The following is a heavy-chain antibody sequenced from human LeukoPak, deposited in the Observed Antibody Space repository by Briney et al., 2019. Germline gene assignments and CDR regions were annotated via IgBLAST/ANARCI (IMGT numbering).Heavy chain of an antibody. CDR1: GYTFTSYA. V-gene: IGHV1-3*01. CDR2: INAGNDNT. Sequence: GASVKVSCKASGYTFTSYAMHWVRQAPGQRLEWMGWINAGNDNTKYSQKFQGRVTITRDTSASTVYMELSSLRSEDTAVYYCARVIHYYESMGNAFDIWGQGTMVTVSS. CDR3: ARVIHYYESMGNAFDI. J-gene: IGHJ3*02. D-gene: IGHD3-22*01.